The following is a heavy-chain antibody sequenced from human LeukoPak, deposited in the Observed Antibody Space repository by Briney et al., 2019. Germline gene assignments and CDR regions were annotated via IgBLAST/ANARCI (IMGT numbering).Heavy chain of an antibody. CDR1: GGTFSSYA. D-gene: IGHD3-22*01. J-gene: IGHJ4*02. V-gene: IGHV1-69*13. Sequence: SVTVSCTASGGTFSSYAISWVRQAPGQGLEWMGGIIPIFGTANYAQKFQGRVTITADESTSTAYMELSSLRSEDTAVYYCARSRLSGYYDSSGYYRVFDYWGQGTLVTVSS. CDR3: ARSRLSGYYDSSGYYRVFDY. CDR2: IIPIFGTA.